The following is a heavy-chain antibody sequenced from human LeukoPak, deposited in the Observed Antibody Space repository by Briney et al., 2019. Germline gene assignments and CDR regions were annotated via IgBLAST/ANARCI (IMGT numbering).Heavy chain of an antibody. CDR1: GFTFSSYA. CDR2: ISYDGSNK. V-gene: IGHV3-30-3*01. J-gene: IGHJ4*02. D-gene: IGHD2-21*02. Sequence: PGGSLRLSCAASGFTFSSYAMHWVRQAPGKGLEWVAVISYDGSNKYYADSVKGRFTISRDNSKNTLYLQMNSLRAEDTAVYYCAKVGRRRHIVVVTAMYYFDYWGQGTLVTVSS. CDR3: AKVGRRRHIVVVTAMYYFDY.